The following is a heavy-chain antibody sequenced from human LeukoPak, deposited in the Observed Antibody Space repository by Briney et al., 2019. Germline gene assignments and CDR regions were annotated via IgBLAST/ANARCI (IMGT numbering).Heavy chain of an antibody. Sequence: GGSLRLSCSASGFTFSSYAMHWVRQAPGKGLEYVSAISSNGGSTYYADSVKGRFTISRDNSKNTLYLQMSSLRAEDTAVYYCAKDSSRYCSGGSCYYFDYWGQGTLVTVSS. J-gene: IGHJ4*02. CDR3: AKDSSRYCSGGSCYYFDY. D-gene: IGHD2-15*01. CDR2: ISSNGGST. V-gene: IGHV3-64D*06. CDR1: GFTFSSYA.